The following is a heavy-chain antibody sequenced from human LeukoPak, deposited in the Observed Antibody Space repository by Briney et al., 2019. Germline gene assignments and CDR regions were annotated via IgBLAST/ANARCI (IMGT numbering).Heavy chain of an antibody. Sequence: KPSETLSLTCTVSGGSISSYYWSWIRQPPGKGLEWIGYIYYSGSTDYNPSLKSRVTISLDTSKNQFSLKLSSVTAADTAVYYCARDQAVAGNRYYYYGMDVWGQGTTVTVSS. J-gene: IGHJ6*02. CDR1: GGSISSYY. V-gene: IGHV4-59*01. CDR3: ARDQAVAGNRYYYYGMDV. D-gene: IGHD6-19*01. CDR2: IYYSGST.